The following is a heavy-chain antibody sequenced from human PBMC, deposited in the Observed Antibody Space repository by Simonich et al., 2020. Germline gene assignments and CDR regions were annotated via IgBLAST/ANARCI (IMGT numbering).Heavy chain of an antibody. J-gene: IGHJ6*03. CDR3: ARVPPTSGSYYYYYYYMDV. CDR1: GYTFTGYY. V-gene: IGHV1-2*07. Sequence: QVQLVQSGAEVKKPGASVKVSCKASGYTFTGYYMHWVRQAPGQGLKWMGWINPNRGGTNHAHQVQCRVTITRDTSISTAYMELSRLRSDDTAVYYCARVPPTSGSYYYYYYYMDVWGKGTTVTVSS. CDR2: INPNRGGT. D-gene: IGHD1-26*01.